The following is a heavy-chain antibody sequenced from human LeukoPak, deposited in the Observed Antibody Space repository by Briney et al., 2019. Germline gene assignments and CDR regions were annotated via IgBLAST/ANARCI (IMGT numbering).Heavy chain of an antibody. V-gene: IGHV1-69*13. CDR3: ASSSGWPYNWFDP. Sequence: ASVKVSCKASGGTFSSYGISWVRQAPGQGLEWMGGIIPIFGTANYAQKFQGRVTITADESTSTAYMELSSLRSEDTAVYYCASSSGWPYNWFDPWGQGTLVTVSS. CDR2: IIPIFGTA. CDR1: GGTFSSYG. J-gene: IGHJ5*02. D-gene: IGHD6-19*01.